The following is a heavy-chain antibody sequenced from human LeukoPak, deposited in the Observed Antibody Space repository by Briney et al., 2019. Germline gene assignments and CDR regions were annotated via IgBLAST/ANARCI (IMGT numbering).Heavy chain of an antibody. D-gene: IGHD5-24*01. CDR1: GFTFGSYG. V-gene: IGHV3-33*01. CDR2: IWYDGSNK. CDR3: ARDGLRGNNWFDP. Sequence: PGGSLRLSCVASGFTFGSYGMHWVRQAPGKGLEWVAVIWYDGSNKYYADSVKGRFTISRDNSKNTLDLQMNSLRAADTAVYYCARDGLRGNNWFDPWGQGTLVTVSS. J-gene: IGHJ5*02.